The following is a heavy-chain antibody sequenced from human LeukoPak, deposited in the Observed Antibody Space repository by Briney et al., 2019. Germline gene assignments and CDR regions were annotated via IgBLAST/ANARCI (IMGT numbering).Heavy chain of an antibody. D-gene: IGHD3-22*01. J-gene: IGHJ5*02. V-gene: IGHV4-39*07. CDR2: IYYSGST. CDR1: GGSISSSSYY. Sequence: PSETLSLTCTVSGGSISSSSYYWGWIRQPPGKGLEWIGSIYYSGSTYYNPSLKSRVTISVDTSKNQFSLKLSSVTAADTAVYYCARDDGVEADYYDSSGYYGGWFDPWGQGTLVTVSS. CDR3: ARDDGVEADYYDSSGYYGGWFDP.